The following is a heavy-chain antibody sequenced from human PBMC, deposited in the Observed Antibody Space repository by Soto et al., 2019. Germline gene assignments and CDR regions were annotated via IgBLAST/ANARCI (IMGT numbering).Heavy chain of an antibody. Sequence: PSETLSLTCAVYGGSFSGYYWSWIRQPPGKGLEWIGEINHSGSTNYNPSLKSRVTISVDTSKNQFSLKLSSVTAADTAVYYCARERNYGPFDYGGRGPLVTFS. CDR3: ARERNYGPFDY. CDR2: INHSGST. D-gene: IGHD3-10*01. CDR1: GGSFSGYY. J-gene: IGHJ4*02. V-gene: IGHV4-34*01.